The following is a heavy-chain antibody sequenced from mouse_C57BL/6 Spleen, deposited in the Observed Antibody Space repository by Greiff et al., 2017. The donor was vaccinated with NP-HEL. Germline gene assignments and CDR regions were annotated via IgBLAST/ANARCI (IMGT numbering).Heavy chain of an antibody. CDR1: GYSFTGYY. CDR2: INPSTGGT. V-gene: IGHV1-42*01. CDR3: ASPYVEDYYAMDY. J-gene: IGHJ4*01. D-gene: IGHD1-1*01. Sequence: EVQLQQSGPELVKPGASVKISCKASGYSFTGYYMNWVKQSPEKSLEWIGEINPSTGGTTYNQKFKAKATLTVDKSSSTAYMQLKSLTSEDSAVYYWASPYVEDYYAMDYWGQGTSVTVSS.